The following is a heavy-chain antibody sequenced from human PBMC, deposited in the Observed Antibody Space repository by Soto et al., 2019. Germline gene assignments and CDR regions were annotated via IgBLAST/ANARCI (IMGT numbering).Heavy chain of an antibody. CDR2: IYHSGST. CDR1: GGSISRSNW. V-gene: IGHV4-4*02. Sequence: SETLSLTCAVSGGSISRSNWWSWVRQPPGKGLEWIGKIYHSGSTNYNPSLKSRVTISVDKSKNQFSLKLSSVTAADTAVYYCAGGGVIVVGPAAPPHPLNWFDPWGQGTLVTVSS. CDR3: AGGGVIVVGPAAPPHPLNWFDP. J-gene: IGHJ5*02. D-gene: IGHD2-2*01.